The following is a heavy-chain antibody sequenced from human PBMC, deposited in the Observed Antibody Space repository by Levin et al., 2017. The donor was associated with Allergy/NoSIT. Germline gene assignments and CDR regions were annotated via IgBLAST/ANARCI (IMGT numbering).Heavy chain of an antibody. V-gene: IGHV5-51*01. J-gene: IGHJ5*02. CDR2: IYPGDSDT. D-gene: IGHD6-19*01. Sequence: GESLKISCKGSGYSFPSFWIGWVRQMPGKGLEWMGIIYPGDSDTRYSPSFRGQVTISADKSINTAYLQWNSLKASDTAMYYCARSKQPYSRGWYWFDPWGQGTLVIVSS. CDR1: GYSFPSFW. CDR3: ARSKQPYSRGWYWFDP.